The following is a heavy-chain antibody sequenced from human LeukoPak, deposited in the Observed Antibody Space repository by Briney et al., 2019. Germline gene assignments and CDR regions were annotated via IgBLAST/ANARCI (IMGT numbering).Heavy chain of an antibody. CDR1: GGTFSSYA. Sequence: ASVKVSCKASGGTFSSYAISWVRQAPGQGLECMGWISAYNCNTNYAQKLQGRVTMTTDTSTSTAYMELRSLRSDDTAVYYCARVWELLHYSDYWGQGTLVTVSS. CDR2: ISAYNCNT. J-gene: IGHJ4*02. CDR3: ARVWELLHYSDY. D-gene: IGHD1-26*01. V-gene: IGHV1-18*01.